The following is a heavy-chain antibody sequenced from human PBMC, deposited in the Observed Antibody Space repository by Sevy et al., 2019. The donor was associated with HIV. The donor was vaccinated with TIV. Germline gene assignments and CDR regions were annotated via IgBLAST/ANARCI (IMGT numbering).Heavy chain of an antibody. CDR1: GGSISSGGYY. Sequence: SETLSLTCTVSGGSISSGGYYWSWIRQHPGKGLEWIGYIYYSGSTYYNPSLKSRFTISVDTSKNQFSLKLGSVTAADTAVYYCARERRDTATGYYYYGMDVWGQGTTVTVSS. D-gene: IGHD5-18*01. V-gene: IGHV4-31*03. CDR3: ARERRDTATGYYYYGMDV. J-gene: IGHJ6*02. CDR2: IYYSGST.